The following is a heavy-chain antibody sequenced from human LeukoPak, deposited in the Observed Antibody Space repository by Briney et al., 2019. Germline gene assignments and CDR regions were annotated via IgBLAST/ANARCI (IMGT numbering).Heavy chain of an antibody. J-gene: IGHJ4*02. D-gene: IGHD6-19*01. CDR2: ISWNSGSI. Sequence: GGSLRLSCAASGSTFDDYAMHWVRQAPGKGLEWVSGISWNSGSIGYADSVKGRFTISRDNAKNSLYLQMNSLRAEDTALYYCAKARFGVAVAGYFDYWGQGTLVTVSS. V-gene: IGHV3-9*01. CDR3: AKARFGVAVAGYFDY. CDR1: GSTFDDYA.